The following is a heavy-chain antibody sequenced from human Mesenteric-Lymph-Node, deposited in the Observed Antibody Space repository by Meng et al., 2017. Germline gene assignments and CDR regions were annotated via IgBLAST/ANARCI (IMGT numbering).Heavy chain of an antibody. D-gene: IGHD3-22*01. CDR2: IIPIFGTA. CDR1: GGTFSSYA. Sequence: SVKVSCKASGGTFSSYAISWVRQAPGQGLEWMGGIIPIFGTANYAQKFQSRVTITTDDSTSTAYMELSSLRSEDTAVYYCARAGWDSSGYLDYWGQGTLVTVSS. J-gene: IGHJ4*02. V-gene: IGHV1-69*05. CDR3: ARAGWDSSGYLDY.